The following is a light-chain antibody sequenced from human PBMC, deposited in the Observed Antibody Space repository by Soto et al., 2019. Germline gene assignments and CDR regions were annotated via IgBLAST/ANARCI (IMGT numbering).Light chain of an antibody. Sequence: RXSQSVRSNLAWYQQKPGQAPRLLIYGASPRATGIPARLTVSASGTEFTLTLISVQSEEFAVDYCQQYDNWWAFSQGTKVYIK. CDR1: QSVRSN. V-gene: IGKV3-15*01. J-gene: IGKJ1*01. CDR2: GAS. CDR3: QQYDNWWA.